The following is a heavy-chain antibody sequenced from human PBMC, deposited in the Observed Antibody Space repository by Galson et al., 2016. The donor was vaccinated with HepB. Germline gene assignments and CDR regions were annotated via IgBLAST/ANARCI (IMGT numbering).Heavy chain of an antibody. J-gene: IGHJ4*02. Sequence: SLRLSCAASGFTFNAHWMNWVRQAPGKGLEWVANIRGDGIVSYYAESVRGRFTISRDNAKNPLYLQMNGLRLDETAVYYCSREMTGSYFDWGQGTLVTVSS. V-gene: IGHV3-7*01. D-gene: IGHD3-10*01. CDR1: GFTFNAHW. CDR3: SREMTGSYFD. CDR2: IRGDGIVS.